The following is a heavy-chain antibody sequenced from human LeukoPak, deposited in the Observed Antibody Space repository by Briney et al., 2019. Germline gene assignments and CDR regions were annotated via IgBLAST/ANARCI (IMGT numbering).Heavy chain of an antibody. CDR2: INPSGGST. D-gene: IGHD5-12*01. V-gene: IGHV1-46*01. CDR3: ARDLPGAVDIAATIGYFDY. CDR1: GYTFTSYY. Sequence: ASVKVSCKASGYTFTSYYMHWVRQAPGQGLEWMGIINPSGGSTSYAQKFQGRVTMTRDTSTSTVYMELSSMRSEDTAVYYCARDLPGAVDIAATIGYFDYWGQGTLVTVSS. J-gene: IGHJ4*02.